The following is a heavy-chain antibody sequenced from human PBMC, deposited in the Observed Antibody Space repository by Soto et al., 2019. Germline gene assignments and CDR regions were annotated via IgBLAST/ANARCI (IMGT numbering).Heavy chain of an antibody. CDR1: GFIFSDYT. CDR2: ISSGSGYI. Sequence: GGSLRLSCAASGFIFSDYTMNWVRQAPGKGLEWVSSISSGSGYIYYADSVKGRFTISRDNANNSLFLQMNSLRAEDTAVYSCAGDPIHRPASTIFGVVIWGPGTLVTVSS. J-gene: IGHJ4*02. V-gene: IGHV3-21*01. D-gene: IGHD3-3*01. CDR3: AGDPIHRPASTIFGVVI.